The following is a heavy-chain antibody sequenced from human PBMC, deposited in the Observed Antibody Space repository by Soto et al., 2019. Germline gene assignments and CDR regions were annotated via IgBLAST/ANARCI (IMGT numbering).Heavy chain of an antibody. CDR2: IYRDDNK. CDR3: AHRRWNYGSCDS. V-gene: IGHV2-5*02. Sequence: QITLKESGPTLVKPTQTLTLTCTFTGFSLKSSGVGVGWIRQPPGKALKGLALIYRDDNKRDSPSLKTSLNITNDTSKNHAVHTMNNIDTVDTATYYCAHRRWNYGSCDSWGQGTLVTVSS. J-gene: IGHJ4*02. CDR1: GFSLKSSGVG. D-gene: IGHD3-10*01.